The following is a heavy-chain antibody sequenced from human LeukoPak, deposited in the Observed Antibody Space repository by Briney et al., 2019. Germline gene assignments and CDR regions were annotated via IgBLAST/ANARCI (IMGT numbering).Heavy chain of an antibody. V-gene: IGHV4-4*07. J-gene: IGHJ3*02. Sequence: SETLSLTCTVSGGSIRNYYWNWIRQPAGKGLEWIGRIYSSGSTNYNPSLKSRVTISVDTSRNQFSLKLGSVTAVDTAVYYCAHKFAGSYAFDIWGQGTMVTVSS. CDR3: AHKFAGSYAFDI. CDR2: IYSSGST. CDR1: GGSIRNYY.